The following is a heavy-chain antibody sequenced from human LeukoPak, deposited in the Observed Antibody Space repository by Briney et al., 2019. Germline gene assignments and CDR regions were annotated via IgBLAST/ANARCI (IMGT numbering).Heavy chain of an antibody. Sequence: SETLSLTCTVSSGSISSSNYYWSWIRQPAGKGLEWIGRISTIGSTNYNPSLNSRVTISIDTSKNQFSLKLSSVTAADTAVYYCARDGCGGSCFHYYYYYMDVWGKGTTVTISS. V-gene: IGHV4-61*02. J-gene: IGHJ6*03. CDR2: ISTIGST. CDR1: SGSISSSNYY. CDR3: ARDGCGGSCFHYYYYYMDV. D-gene: IGHD2-15*01.